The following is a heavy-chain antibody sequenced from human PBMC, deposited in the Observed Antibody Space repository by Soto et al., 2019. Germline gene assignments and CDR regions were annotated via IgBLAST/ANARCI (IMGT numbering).Heavy chain of an antibody. Sequence: ASVKVSCKASGYTFTNYGSSWVRQAPGQGLEWMGWISPYNGHTHYTQRFQGRVTMTTDTSTTTAFMELRSLSSDDTAVYYCAREDFGDKIDYWGHGTLVTASS. CDR1: GYTFTNYG. CDR3: AREDFGDKIDY. V-gene: IGHV1-18*01. J-gene: IGHJ4*01. D-gene: IGHD3-10*01. CDR2: ISPYNGHT.